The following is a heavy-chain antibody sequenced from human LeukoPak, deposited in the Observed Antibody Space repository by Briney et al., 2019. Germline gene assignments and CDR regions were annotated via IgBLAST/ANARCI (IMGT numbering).Heavy chain of an antibody. Sequence: SETLSLTCGVSGYSITNGYYWGWIRQPPGKGPEYIGFVYQSGSTYYNPSLRRRVTMSVDTSKNQFSLNLTSVTAADTAVYFCARVVGSSSSKYWFDPWGQGTLVTVSS. CDR3: ARVVGSSSSKYWFDP. V-gene: IGHV4-38-2*01. CDR1: GYSITNGYY. CDR2: VYQSGST. D-gene: IGHD2-2*01. J-gene: IGHJ5*02.